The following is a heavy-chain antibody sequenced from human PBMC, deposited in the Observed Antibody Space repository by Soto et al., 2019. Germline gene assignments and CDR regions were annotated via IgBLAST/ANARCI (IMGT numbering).Heavy chain of an antibody. CDR1: GFTFTNYA. CDR2: ISKDENTQ. D-gene: IGHD6-13*01. V-gene: IGHV3-30*18. J-gene: IGHJ4*02. CDR3: AKVKLQQQMYHFDS. Sequence: QVQLVESGGDVVQPGRSLRLSCSASGFTFTNYAMHWVRQAPGKGLEWVALISKDENTQYYADSVKGRFTISRDNFKNTLFLQLNNLRPEDTAMYYCAKVKLQQQMYHFDSWGQGTLVTVSS.